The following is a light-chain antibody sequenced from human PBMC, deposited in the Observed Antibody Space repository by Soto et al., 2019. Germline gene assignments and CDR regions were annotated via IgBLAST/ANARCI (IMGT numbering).Light chain of an antibody. V-gene: IGKV1-39*01. CDR2: AAS. Sequence: DIQMTQSPSSLSASVGDRVNITCRASQSISSYLNWYQQKPGKAPKLLIYAASSLQSGVPSRFSGSGSGTEFTLTISRLEPEDFAVYYCQQYGSPPTFGGGTKVDIK. CDR1: QSISSY. J-gene: IGKJ4*01. CDR3: QQYGSPPT.